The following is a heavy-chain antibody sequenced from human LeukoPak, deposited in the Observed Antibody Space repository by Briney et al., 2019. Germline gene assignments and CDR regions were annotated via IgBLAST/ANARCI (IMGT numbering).Heavy chain of an antibody. Sequence: ASVKVSCKASGYTFTKYYIHWVRQAPGQGFEWMGLINPGGDNTNYAQNFQGRVTMTRDTSTSTVYMELSSLRSEDTAIYYCARIRDGYNDAYDIWGQGPVVTVPS. CDR1: GYTFTKYY. CDR3: ARIRDGYNDAYDI. CDR2: INPGGDNT. D-gene: IGHD5-24*01. J-gene: IGHJ3*02. V-gene: IGHV1-46*01.